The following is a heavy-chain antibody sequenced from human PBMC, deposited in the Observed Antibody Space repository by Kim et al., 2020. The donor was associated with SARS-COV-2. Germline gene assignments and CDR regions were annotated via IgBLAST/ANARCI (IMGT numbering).Heavy chain of an antibody. Sequence: SETLSLTCTVSGASISSSGDYWGWIRQPPGMGPESIATIYYSGSTYYNPSLKSRVTISVDTSKNQFSLGLSSVTAADTAVYYCARHYCRTATCFRVMDVWGRGTAVSVSS. D-gene: IGHD2-2*01. V-gene: IGHV4-39*01. J-gene: IGHJ6*02. CDR1: GASISSSGDY. CDR2: IYYSGST. CDR3: ARHYCRTATCFRVMDV.